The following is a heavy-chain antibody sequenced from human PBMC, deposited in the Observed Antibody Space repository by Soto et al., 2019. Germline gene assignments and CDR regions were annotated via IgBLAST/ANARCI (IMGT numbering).Heavy chain of an antibody. Sequence: GASVKVSCKASGYTFTSYAMHWVRQAPGQGLEWMGWINPNSGGTNYAQKFQGWVTMTRDTSISTAYMELSRLRSDDTAVYYCARDQLGYCSSTSCYPNAFDIWGQGTMVTVSS. CDR2: INPNSGGT. D-gene: IGHD2-2*01. CDR1: GYTFTSYA. J-gene: IGHJ3*02. V-gene: IGHV1-2*04. CDR3: ARDQLGYCSSTSCYPNAFDI.